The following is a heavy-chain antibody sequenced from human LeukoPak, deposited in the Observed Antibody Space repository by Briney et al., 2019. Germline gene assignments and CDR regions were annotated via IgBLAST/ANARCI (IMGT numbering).Heavy chain of an antibody. Sequence: VGSLRVSCAASGFTFSSYSMNWVRQAPGKGLEWVSSISSSSSYIYYADSLQGRFTISRDNAKSSLYLQMNSLRAEDTAVYYCARAVVPHSYSGWYGAFDYWGQGTLVTLSS. CDR1: GFTFSSYS. J-gene: IGHJ4*02. D-gene: IGHD6-19*01. V-gene: IGHV3-21*01. CDR3: ARAVVPHSYSGWYGAFDY. CDR2: ISSSSSYI.